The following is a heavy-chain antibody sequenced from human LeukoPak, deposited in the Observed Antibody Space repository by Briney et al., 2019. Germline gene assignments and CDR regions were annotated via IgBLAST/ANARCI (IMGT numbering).Heavy chain of an antibody. Sequence: SETLSLTCTVSGGSVSNYYWSWIRQSPGKGLEWIGYIYYTETSYNPSLKSRVTISADTSKNQFSLKLYSVTAADTAVYYCRQNYMDVWGKGTTVTVSS. V-gene: IGHV4-59*02. J-gene: IGHJ6*03. CDR2: IYYTET. CDR1: GGSVSNYY. CDR3: RQNYMDV.